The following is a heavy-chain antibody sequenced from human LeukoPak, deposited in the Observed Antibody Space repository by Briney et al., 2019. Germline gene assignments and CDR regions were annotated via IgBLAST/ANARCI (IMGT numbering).Heavy chain of an antibody. CDR2: IYYSGST. V-gene: IGHV4-39*01. J-gene: IGHJ1*01. CDR3: ARMGFASFQH. D-gene: IGHD3-10*01. Sequence: GSLRLSCAASGFTFSSYAMSWVRQAPGKGLEWIGSIYYSGSTYYNPSLKSRVTISVDTSKNQFSLKLSSVTAADTAVYYCARMGFASFQHWGQGTLVTVSS. CDR1: GFTFSSYA.